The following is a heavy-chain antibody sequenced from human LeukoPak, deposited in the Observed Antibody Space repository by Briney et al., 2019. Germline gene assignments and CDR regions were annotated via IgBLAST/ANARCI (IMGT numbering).Heavy chain of an antibody. CDR2: IKQDGSEK. V-gene: IGHV3-7*01. CDR1: GFTFSSYW. CDR3: ARDAFSRISIFGVVSDAFDI. D-gene: IGHD3-3*01. Sequence: GGSLRLSCAASGFTFSSYWMTWVRQAPGKGLEWVANIKQDGSEKYYVDSMKGRFTISKDNAKNSLYLQMNSLRAEDTAVYYCARDAFSRISIFGVVSDAFDIWGQGTMVTVSS. J-gene: IGHJ3*02.